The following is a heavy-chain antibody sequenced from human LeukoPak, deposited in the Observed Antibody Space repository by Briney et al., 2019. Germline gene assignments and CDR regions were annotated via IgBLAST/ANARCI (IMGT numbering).Heavy chain of an antibody. CDR3: ARGTGSCYDY. CDR2: IYYSGNT. CDR1: GGSISSYY. J-gene: IGHJ4*02. V-gene: IGHV4-59*01. D-gene: IGHD2-15*01. Sequence: PSETLSLTCTVSGGSISSYYWSWIRQPPGKGLEWIGDIYYSGNTNYNASLKSRVTISVDTSKNQFSLKLSSVTAADTAVYYCARGTGSCYDYWGQGTLVTVSS.